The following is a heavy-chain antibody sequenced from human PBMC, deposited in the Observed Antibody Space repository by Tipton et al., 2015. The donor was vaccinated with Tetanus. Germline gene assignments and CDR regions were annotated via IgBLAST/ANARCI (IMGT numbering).Heavy chain of an antibody. V-gene: IGHV1-8*01. Sequence: QSGAEVKKPGASVKVSCKASGYTFTTYDFNWVRQAPGQGLEWMGWMNPVKGNAGYAQKFQDRVTMTSDISTNTAYMELRDLRPDDTAVYYCARGYLFDYWGQGALVTVSS. J-gene: IGHJ4*02. CDR3: ARGYLFDY. CDR2: MNPVKGNA. CDR1: GYTFTTYD. D-gene: IGHD2-21*01.